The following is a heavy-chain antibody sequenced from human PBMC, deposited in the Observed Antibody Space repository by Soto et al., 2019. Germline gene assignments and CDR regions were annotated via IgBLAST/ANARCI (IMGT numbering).Heavy chain of an antibody. V-gene: IGHV3-33*01. J-gene: IGHJ6*02. D-gene: IGHD3-16*02. CDR3: ARDDLMITFGGVIATYGMDV. Sequence: HPGGSLRLSCAASGFTFSSYGMHWVRQAPGKGLEWVAVIWYDGSNKYYADSVKGRFTISRDNSKNTLYLQMNSLRAEDTAVYYCARDDLMITFGGVIATYGMDVWGQGTTVTVSS. CDR2: IWYDGSNK. CDR1: GFTFSSYG.